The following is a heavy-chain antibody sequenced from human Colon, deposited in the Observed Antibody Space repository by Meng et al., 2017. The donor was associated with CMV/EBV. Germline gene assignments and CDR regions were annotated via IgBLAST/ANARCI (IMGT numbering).Heavy chain of an antibody. J-gene: IGHJ4*02. CDR2: ISNDGTKT. V-gene: IGHV3-30*04. CDR1: GFTFSSSA. D-gene: IGHD1-26*01. CDR3: TTFRGVSWDDY. Sequence: GGSLRLSCAASGFTFSSSAIHWVRQAPGKGLQWVAVISNDGTKTLYAESVKGRFTISRDDSKNTLYLQMNSLKTEDTAVYYCTTFRGVSWDDYWGQGTLVTVSS.